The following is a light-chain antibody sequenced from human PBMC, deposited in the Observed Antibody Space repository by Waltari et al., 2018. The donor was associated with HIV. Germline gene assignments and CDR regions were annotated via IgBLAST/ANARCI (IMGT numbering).Light chain of an antibody. V-gene: IGLV1-44*01. CDR2: INN. CDR1: RYFIGRSS. Sequence: QSVLTQPPSASGAPGQRVTISCSGHRYFIGRSSVNCYQQLPGAAPKLLIYINNQRPSGVPDRFSGSKSGTSASLAISGLQSDDEADYYCAIWDDSLNGWVFGGGTKLTVL. J-gene: IGLJ3*02. CDR3: AIWDDSLNGWV.